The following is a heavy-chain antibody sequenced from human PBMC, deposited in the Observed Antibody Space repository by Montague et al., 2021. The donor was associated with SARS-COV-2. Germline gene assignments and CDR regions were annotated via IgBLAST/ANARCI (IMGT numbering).Heavy chain of an antibody. V-gene: IGHV3-23*03. CDR1: GFTFSSYA. Sequence: SLRLSCAASGFTFSSYAMSWVRQAPGKGLEWVSVIYSGGSSTYYADSVKGRFTISRDNSKNTLYLQMNNLRAEDTAVYYCAKSRGIRYDSSGYYYPLDYWGQGTLVTVSS. J-gene: IGHJ4*02. CDR3: AKSRGIRYDSSGYYYPLDY. CDR2: IYSGGSST. D-gene: IGHD3-22*01.